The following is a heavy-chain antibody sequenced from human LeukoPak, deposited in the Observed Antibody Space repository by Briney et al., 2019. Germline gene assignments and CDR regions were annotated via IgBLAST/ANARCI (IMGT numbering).Heavy chain of an antibody. CDR1: GVSISSGSHY. CDR2: IYHSGST. D-gene: IGHD2/OR15-2a*01. Sequence: SQTLSLTCTVSGVSISSGSHYWSWIRQPPGKGLEWIGYIYHSGSTYYNPSLESRVTISLDRSMNQFSLKLTSVTAADTAVYYCARRVGYCNSNGCPPFDYWGQGTLVTVSS. CDR3: ARRVGYCNSNGCPPFDY. J-gene: IGHJ4*02. V-gene: IGHV4-30-2*01.